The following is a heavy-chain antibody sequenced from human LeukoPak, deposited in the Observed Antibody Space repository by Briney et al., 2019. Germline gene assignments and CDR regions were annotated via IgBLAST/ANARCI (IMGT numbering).Heavy chain of an antibody. CDR1: GGSFSGYY. CDR2: LNHSGST. D-gene: IGHD5-18*01. Sequence: SETLSLTCAVYGGSFSGYYWSCIRQPPGKGLEWIGELNHSGSTNYNPSLKSRVTISVDTSKNQFSLKLSSVTAADTAVYYCARGPLDTAVATYYFDYWPREPWSPSPQ. CDR3: ARGPLDTAVATYYFDY. J-gene: IGHJ4*02. V-gene: IGHV4-34*01.